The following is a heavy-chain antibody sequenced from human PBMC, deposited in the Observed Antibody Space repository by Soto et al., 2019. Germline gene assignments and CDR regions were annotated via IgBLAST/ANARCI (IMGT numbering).Heavy chain of an antibody. CDR3: ARDRGTGTTPYFDY. V-gene: IGHV3-30-3*01. J-gene: IGHJ4*02. D-gene: IGHD1-7*01. Sequence: GGSLRLSCAASGFTFSSYAMHWVRQAPGKGLEWVAVISYDGSNKYYADSVKGRFTISRDNSKNTLYLQMNSLRAEDTAVYCCARDRGTGTTPYFDYWGQGTLVTVSS. CDR2: ISYDGSNK. CDR1: GFTFSSYA.